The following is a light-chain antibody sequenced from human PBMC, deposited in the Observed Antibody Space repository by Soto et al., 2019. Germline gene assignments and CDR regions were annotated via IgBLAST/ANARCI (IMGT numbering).Light chain of an antibody. J-gene: IGKJ1*01. V-gene: IGKV3-15*01. CDR1: QSVSSN. CDR3: QQYNNWPRT. Sequence: EIVLTQSPATLSLSPGEIATLSCSASQSVSSNLACYQQKPGQAPRLLIYGASTRATGIPARFSGSGSGTEFTLTISSLQSEDFAVYYCQQYNNWPRTFGQGTKVDIK. CDR2: GAS.